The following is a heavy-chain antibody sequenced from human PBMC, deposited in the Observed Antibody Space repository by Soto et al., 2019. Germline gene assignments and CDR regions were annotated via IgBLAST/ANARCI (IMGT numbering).Heavy chain of an antibody. Sequence: SETLSLTCTVSGGSMSSGIYYWSWIRQPPGKGLECIGFTSYSGTTYYNTSLWSRVSMSVDTSKNQFSLHVNSVTAADTAVYYCATMGTPVTGLYYFDHRGQGTLVTVSS. D-gene: IGHD4-17*01. V-gene: IGHV4-30-4*01. CDR3: ATMGTPVTGLYYFDH. CDR1: GGSMSSGIYY. CDR2: TSYSGTT. J-gene: IGHJ4*02.